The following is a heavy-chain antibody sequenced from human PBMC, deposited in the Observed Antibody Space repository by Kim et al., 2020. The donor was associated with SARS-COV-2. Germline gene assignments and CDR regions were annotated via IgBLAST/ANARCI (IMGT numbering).Heavy chain of an antibody. Sequence: ASVKVSCEASGYTFNIYGISWVRQAPGQGLEWMGWISAYSGDKHYAQKFQGRVTMTTDTSTSTAYMELRSLKFDDTAVYYCARYVNMGWFDPWGQGTLVTVSS. J-gene: IGHJ5*02. D-gene: IGHD3-10*01. V-gene: IGHV1-18*04. CDR3: ARYVNMGWFDP. CDR1: GYTFNIYG. CDR2: ISAYSGDK.